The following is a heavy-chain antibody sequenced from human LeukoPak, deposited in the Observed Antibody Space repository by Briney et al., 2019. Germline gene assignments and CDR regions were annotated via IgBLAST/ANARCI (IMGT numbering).Heavy chain of an antibody. Sequence: PGGSLRLSCAASGFTFSSYWMSWVRQAPGKGLEWVANIKQDGSEKYYVDSVKGRFTISRDNSKNTLYLQMNSLRAEDTAVYYCAKGLVPAAITDAFDIWGQGTMVTVPS. CDR1: GFTFSSYW. J-gene: IGHJ3*02. V-gene: IGHV3-7*01. D-gene: IGHD2-2*01. CDR3: AKGLVPAAITDAFDI. CDR2: IKQDGSEK.